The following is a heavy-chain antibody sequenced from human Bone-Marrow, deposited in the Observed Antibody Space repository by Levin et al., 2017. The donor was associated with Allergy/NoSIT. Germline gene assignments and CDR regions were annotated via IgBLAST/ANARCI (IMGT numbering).Heavy chain of an antibody. J-gene: IGHJ2*01. D-gene: IGHD3-10*01. CDR1: GFTFSSYG. V-gene: IGHV3-30*18. Sequence: GGSLRLSCAASGFTFSSYGMHWVRQAPGKGLEWVAVISYDGSNKYYADSVKGRFTISRDNSKNTLYLQMNSLRAEDTAVYYCAKDPITMVRGVIISNWYFDLWGRGTLVTVSS. CDR2: ISYDGSNK. CDR3: AKDPITMVRGVIISNWYFDL.